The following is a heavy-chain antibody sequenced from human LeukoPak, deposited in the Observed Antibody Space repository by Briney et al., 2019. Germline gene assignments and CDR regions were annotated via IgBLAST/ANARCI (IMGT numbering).Heavy chain of an antibody. D-gene: IGHD3-16*02. J-gene: IGHJ4*02. CDR2: INHSGST. Sequence: SETLSLTCAVYGGSFSGYYWSWIRQPPGKGLEWIGEINHSGSTNYNPSLKSRVTISVDTSKNQFSLKLSSVTAADTAVYYCARTRYYDYVWGSYRFDYFDYWGQGTLVTVSS. V-gene: IGHV4-34*01. CDR1: GGSFSGYY. CDR3: ARTRYYDYVWGSYRFDYFDY.